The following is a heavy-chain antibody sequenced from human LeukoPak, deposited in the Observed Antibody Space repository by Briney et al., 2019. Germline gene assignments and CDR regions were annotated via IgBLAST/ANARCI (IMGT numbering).Heavy chain of an antibody. CDR3: ARASSATKIDN. J-gene: IGHJ4*02. Sequence: SETLPLTCAVYGGSFSGYYWTWIRQPPGKGLEWIGEINHSGSTNYNPSLKSRVTISVHTSQKQLSLKLSSVTAADTAVYYCARASSATKIDNWGQGTLVTVSS. CDR1: GGSFSGYY. CDR2: INHSGST. V-gene: IGHV4-34*01. D-gene: IGHD6-25*01.